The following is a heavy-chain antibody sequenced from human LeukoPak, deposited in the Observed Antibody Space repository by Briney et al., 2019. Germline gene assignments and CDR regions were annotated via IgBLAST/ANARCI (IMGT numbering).Heavy chain of an antibody. V-gene: IGHV3-7*03. CDR1: GFTFSSYW. CDR2: INQDGSDK. CDR3: ARDYYGSSFTHGVDV. J-gene: IGHJ6*02. D-gene: IGHD3-10*01. Sequence: GSLRLSCAASGFTFSSYWMSWVRQAPGKGLEWVANINQDGSDKYYVDSVKGRFTISRDNAKNSLYLHMNSLRAEDTAVYFCARDYYGSSFTHGVDVWGQGTTVTVSS.